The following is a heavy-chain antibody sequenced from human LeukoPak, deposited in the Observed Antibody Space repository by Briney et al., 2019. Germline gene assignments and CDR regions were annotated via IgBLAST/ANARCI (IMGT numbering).Heavy chain of an antibody. CDR2: ISYDGSNK. CDR3: ATSRGYSYGYPFDY. CDR1: GFTFSSYA. D-gene: IGHD5-18*01. J-gene: IGHJ4*02. Sequence: PGGSLRLSCAASGFTFSSYAMSWVRQAPGKGLEWVSVISYDGSNKYYADSVKGRFTISRDDSKNTLYLQMNSLRAEDTAVYYCATSRGYSYGYPFDYWGQGTLVTVSS. V-gene: IGHV3-30-3*01.